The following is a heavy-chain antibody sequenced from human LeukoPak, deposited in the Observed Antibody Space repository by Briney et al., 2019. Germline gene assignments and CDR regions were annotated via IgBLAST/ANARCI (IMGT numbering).Heavy chain of an antibody. J-gene: IGHJ4*02. V-gene: IGHV3-7*04. CDR3: ARGDSSGYYSRYYFDY. CDR2: IKQDGSEK. Sequence: PGGSLRLSCAASGFTFSNYWMSWVRQAPGKGLEWVANIKQDGSEKYYVDSVKGRLTISRDNAKNSLYLQMNSLRAEDTAVYYCARGDSSGYYSRYYFDYWGQGTLVTVSS. D-gene: IGHD3-22*01. CDR1: GFTFSNYW.